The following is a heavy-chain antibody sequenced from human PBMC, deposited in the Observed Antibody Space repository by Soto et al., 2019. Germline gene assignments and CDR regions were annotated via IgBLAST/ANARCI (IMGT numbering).Heavy chain of an antibody. CDR3: ARGGAARGQYYYYGMGV. D-gene: IGHD6-6*01. Sequence: ASVKVSCKASGYTFTSYGISWVRQAPGQGLEWMGWISAYNGNTNYAQKLQGRVTMTTDTSTSTAYMELRSLRSDDTAVYYCARGGAARGQYYYYGMGVWGQGTTVTVSS. CDR1: GYTFTSYG. CDR2: ISAYNGNT. V-gene: IGHV1-18*04. J-gene: IGHJ6*02.